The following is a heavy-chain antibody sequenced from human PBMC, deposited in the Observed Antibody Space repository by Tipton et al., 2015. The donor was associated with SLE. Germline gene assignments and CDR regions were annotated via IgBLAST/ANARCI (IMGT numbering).Heavy chain of an antibody. CDR1: GGTFSSYT. V-gene: IGHV1-69*09. CDR3: ARRPSGGYSYGFGY. Sequence: QLVQSGAEVKKPGSSVKVSCKASGGTFSSYTISWVRQAPGQGLEWMGRIIPILGIANYAQKFQGRVTITADKSTSTAYMELSSLRSEDTAVYYCARRPSGGYSYGFGYWGQGTLVTVSS. CDR2: IIPILGIA. D-gene: IGHD5-18*01. J-gene: IGHJ4*02.